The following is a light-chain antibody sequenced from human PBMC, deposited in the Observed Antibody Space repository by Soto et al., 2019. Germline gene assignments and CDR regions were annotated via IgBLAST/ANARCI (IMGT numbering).Light chain of an antibody. CDR3: SSYAYGSTLGV. CDR1: SSDIGNYNF. CDR2: EVN. J-gene: IGLJ3*02. Sequence: QSVLTQPASVSGSPGQSITISCTGTSSDIGNYNFVSWFQQHPDKAPKLMIYEVNRRPSGVSHRFSGSKSGNTASLTISGLQPEDEADYYCSSYAYGSTLGVFGGGTKLTLL. V-gene: IGLV2-23*02.